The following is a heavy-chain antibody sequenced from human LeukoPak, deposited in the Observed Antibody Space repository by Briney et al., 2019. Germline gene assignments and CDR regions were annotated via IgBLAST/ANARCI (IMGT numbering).Heavy chain of an antibody. V-gene: IGHV3-23*01. Sequence: PGGSLRLSCAASGFTFSSYGMSWVRQAPGKGLEWVSAISGSGGSTYYADSVKGRFTISRDNSKNTLYLQMNSLRAEDTAVYYCARAVRGVTQGLDYWGRGTLVTVSS. CDR1: GFTFSSYG. D-gene: IGHD3-10*01. J-gene: IGHJ4*02. CDR3: ARAVRGVTQGLDY. CDR2: ISGSGGST.